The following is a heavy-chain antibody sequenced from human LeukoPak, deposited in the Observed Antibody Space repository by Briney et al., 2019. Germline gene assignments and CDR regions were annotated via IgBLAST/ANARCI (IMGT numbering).Heavy chain of an antibody. Sequence: GSLRLSCAASGFTFSSYSMNWVRQAPGKGLEWIGEVNHSGSTSYNPSLKSRVTISVDTSKNQFSLKLSSVTAADTAVYYCARLYGSGSYYRHWGQGALVTVSS. CDR2: VNHSGST. J-gene: IGHJ4*02. CDR1: GFTFSSYS. D-gene: IGHD3-10*01. CDR3: ARLYGSGSYYRH. V-gene: IGHV4-34*01.